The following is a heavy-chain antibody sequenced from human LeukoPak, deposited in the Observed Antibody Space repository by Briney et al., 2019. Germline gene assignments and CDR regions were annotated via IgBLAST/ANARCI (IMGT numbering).Heavy chain of an antibody. CDR3: ASALHWPGP. Sequence: GGSLRLSCAASRFTFNAYWMHWVRQAPGKGLVWVSLINPEGSTTIYADSVKGRLTISRDNATNTLYLKMSSLRAEDTAVSYCASALHWPGPWGQGTLVTVSS. J-gene: IGHJ5*02. D-gene: IGHD1-1*01. CDR2: INPEGSTT. CDR1: RFTFNAYW. V-gene: IGHV3-74*01.